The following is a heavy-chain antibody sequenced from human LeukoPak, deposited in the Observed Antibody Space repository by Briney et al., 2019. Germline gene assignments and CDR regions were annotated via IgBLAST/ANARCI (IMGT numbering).Heavy chain of an antibody. Sequence: DGGTIYAQKFQGRVTMTEDTSTDTAYMELSSLRSEDTAVYYCAAQYRGYDSSGYYFYFDYWGQGTLVTVSS. J-gene: IGHJ4*02. V-gene: IGHV1-24*01. CDR3: AAQYRGYDSSGYYFYFDY. CDR2: DGGT. D-gene: IGHD3-22*01.